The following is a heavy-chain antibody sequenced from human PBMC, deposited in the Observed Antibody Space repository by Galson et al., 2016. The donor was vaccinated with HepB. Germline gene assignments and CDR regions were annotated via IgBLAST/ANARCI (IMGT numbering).Heavy chain of an antibody. CDR1: GYTFTSYE. CDR2: VRANNGNA. CDR3: ARERHGSERDVFDI. V-gene: IGHV1-18*04. J-gene: IGHJ3*02. Sequence: SVKVSCKASGYTFTSYEINWVRQAPGQGLEWMGWVRANNGNANYAEKLPGRVTLTTDTSTTTAYLELRSLSSDDTAVYYCARERHGSERDVFDIWGQGTLVTVSS. D-gene: IGHD3-10*01.